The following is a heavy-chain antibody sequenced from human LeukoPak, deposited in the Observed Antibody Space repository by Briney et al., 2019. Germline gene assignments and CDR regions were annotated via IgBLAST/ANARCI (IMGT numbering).Heavy chain of an antibody. D-gene: IGHD3-16*01. CDR3: ARVGAAGWGTFDV. CDR1: GFTFNKHA. CDR2: TIDSGAST. V-gene: IGHV3-23*01. Sequence: QPGGSLRLSCAASGFTFNKHAMSWVRQTPGKGLEWVSTTIDSGASTYYADSVKGRFTISRDNSKDTLFVQMNTLRAEDTALYFCARVGAAGWGTFDVWGQGTMVTVSS. J-gene: IGHJ3*01.